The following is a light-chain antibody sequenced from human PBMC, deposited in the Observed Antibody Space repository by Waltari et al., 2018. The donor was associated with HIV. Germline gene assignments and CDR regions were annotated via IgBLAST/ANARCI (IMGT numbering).Light chain of an antibody. J-gene: IGKJ1*01. CDR2: GAS. Sequence: EIVLTQSPATMSVSPGDRAPLSCRASQSVSRNLAWYQQKPGQAPRPLIYGASTRTTGIPARFSGSGSGTEFTLTISSLQSEDFAVYYCQQYSNWPRTFGQGTKVEIK. V-gene: IGKV3-15*01. CDR3: QQYSNWPRT. CDR1: QSVSRN.